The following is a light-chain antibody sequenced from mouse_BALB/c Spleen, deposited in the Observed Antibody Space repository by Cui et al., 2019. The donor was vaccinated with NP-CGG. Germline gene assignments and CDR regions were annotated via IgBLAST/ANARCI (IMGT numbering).Light chain of an antibody. V-gene: IGLV1*01. J-gene: IGLJ1*01. CDR3: ALWYSNHWV. CDR1: TGAVTTSNY. CDR2: GTN. Sequence: HAVVSQESALTTSPGETVTLTCRSSTGAVTTSNYANWVQEKADHLFTGLIGGTNNRVPGVPARFSGSLIGDKAALTITGAQTEDEAIYFCALWYSNHWVFGGGTKLTVL.